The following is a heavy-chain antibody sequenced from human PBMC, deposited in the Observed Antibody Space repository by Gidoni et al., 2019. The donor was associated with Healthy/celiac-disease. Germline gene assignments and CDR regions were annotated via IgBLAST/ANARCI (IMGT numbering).Heavy chain of an antibody. Sequence: EVQLLESVGGLVQPGGSLRLSCAASGFPFGSSAMSWVRQAPGKGLGWFSAISGSGCSTYYADPVKGRFTISRDNSKNTLYLQMNSLRAEDTAVYYCAKDLGPIAVAGTFDYWGQGTLVTVSS. D-gene: IGHD6-19*01. CDR2: ISGSGCST. V-gene: IGHV3-23*01. CDR1: GFPFGSSA. CDR3: AKDLGPIAVAGTFDY. J-gene: IGHJ4*02.